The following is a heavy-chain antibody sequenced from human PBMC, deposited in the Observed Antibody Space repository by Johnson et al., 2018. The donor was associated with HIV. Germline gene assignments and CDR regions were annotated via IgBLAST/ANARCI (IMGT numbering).Heavy chain of an antibody. CDR3: ARERISGNSGAGALDI. CDR1: GFTFEDYG. D-gene: IGHD4-23*01. CDR2: INWNGCST. V-gene: IGHV3-20*04. Sequence: VQLVESGGGVVQPGGSLRLSCAASGFTFEDYGMNWVRQAPGKGLEWVSGINWNGCSTGYADSVKGRFTISRDNAKNSLYLQMTRLRVEDTALYYCARERISGNSGAGALDIWGQGTMVTVSS. J-gene: IGHJ3*02.